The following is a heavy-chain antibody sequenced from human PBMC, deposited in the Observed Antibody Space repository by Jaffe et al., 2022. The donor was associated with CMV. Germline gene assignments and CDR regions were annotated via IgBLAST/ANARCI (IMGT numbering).Heavy chain of an antibody. V-gene: IGHV3-21*01. J-gene: IGHJ6*02. CDR3: ARDLSDYYDSSVPFVPQGMDV. Sequence: EVQLVESGGGLVKPGGSLRLSCAASGFTFSSYSMNWVRQAPGKGLEWVSSISSSSSYIYYADSVKGRFTISRDNAKNSLYLQMNSLRAEDTAVYYCARDLSDYYDSSVPFVPQGMDVWGQGTTVTVSS. CDR2: ISSSSSYI. D-gene: IGHD3-22*01. CDR1: GFTFSSYS.